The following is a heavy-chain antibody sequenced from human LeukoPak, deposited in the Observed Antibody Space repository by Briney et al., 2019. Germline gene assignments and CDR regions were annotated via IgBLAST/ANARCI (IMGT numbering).Heavy chain of an antibody. Sequence: GGSLRLSYAASGFTFSSYSMNWVRQAPGKGLEWVSSISSSSSYIYYADSVKGRFTISRDNAKNSLYLQMNSPRAEDTAVYYCAKPLTRYCSSTSCPSDAFDIWGQGTMVTVSS. CDR2: ISSSSSYI. J-gene: IGHJ3*02. V-gene: IGHV3-21*01. CDR1: GFTFSSYS. D-gene: IGHD2-2*01. CDR3: AKPLTRYCSSTSCPSDAFDI.